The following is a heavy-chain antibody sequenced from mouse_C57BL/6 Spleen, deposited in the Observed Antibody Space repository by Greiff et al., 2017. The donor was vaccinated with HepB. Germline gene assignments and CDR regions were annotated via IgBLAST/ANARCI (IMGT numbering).Heavy chain of an antibody. CDR1: GYTFTDYN. V-gene: IGHV1-18*01. CDR2: INPNNGGT. Sequence: EVQLKESGPELVKPGASVKIPCKASGYTFTDYNMDWVKQSHGKSLEWIGDINPNNGGTIYNQKFKGKATLTVDKSSSTAYMELRSLTSEDTAVYYCARSGQTAQVYYFDYWGQGTTLTVSS. CDR3: ARSGQTAQVYYFDY. J-gene: IGHJ2*01. D-gene: IGHD3-2*02.